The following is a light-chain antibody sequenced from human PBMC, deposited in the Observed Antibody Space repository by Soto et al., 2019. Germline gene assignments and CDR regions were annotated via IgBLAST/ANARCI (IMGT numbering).Light chain of an antibody. J-gene: IGKJ5*01. CDR1: QGVSSH. Sequence: IQLTQFPSSLSASVGDRVTITCRASQGVSSHLAWHQQKPGQAPKLLISEVSTLQSGVPSRFSGSGSGTDFTLTISSLQPEDFATYYCQHLNSYPITFGQGTRLEIK. CDR2: EVS. V-gene: IGKV1-9*01. CDR3: QHLNSYPIT.